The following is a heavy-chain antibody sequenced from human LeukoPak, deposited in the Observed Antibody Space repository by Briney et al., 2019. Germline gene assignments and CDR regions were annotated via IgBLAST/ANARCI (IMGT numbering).Heavy chain of an antibody. J-gene: IGHJ4*02. D-gene: IGHD5-12*01. CDR1: GGSFSGYY. CDR3: ARGWDIAEYYFDY. V-gene: IGHV4-34*01. Sequence: SETLSLTCAVYGGSFSGYYWSWIRQPPGKGLEWIGEINHSGSTNYNPSLKSRVTISVDTSKNQFSLKLSSVTAADTAVYYCARGWDIAEYYFDYWGQGTLVTVSS. CDR2: INHSGST.